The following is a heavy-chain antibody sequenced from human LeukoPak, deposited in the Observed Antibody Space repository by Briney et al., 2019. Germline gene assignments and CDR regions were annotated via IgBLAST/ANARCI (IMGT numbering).Heavy chain of an antibody. D-gene: IGHD2-8*01. J-gene: IGHJ4*02. Sequence: SETLSLTCTVSGGSISSYYWSWIRQPPEKGLEWIGYIYYNGTTNYNPSLKSRVTISVDTSKNQFSLKLSSVTAADTAMYYCARHIGGVDYYWGQGALVTVSS. CDR1: GGSISSYY. V-gene: IGHV4-59*08. CDR3: ARHIGGVDYY. CDR2: IYYNGTT.